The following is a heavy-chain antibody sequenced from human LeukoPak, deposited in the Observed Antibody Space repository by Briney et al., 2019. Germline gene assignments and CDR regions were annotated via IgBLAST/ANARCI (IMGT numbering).Heavy chain of an antibody. D-gene: IGHD4-11*01. CDR2: IRSKAFGGTT. CDR3: SRAPYSNYVNLDY. J-gene: IGHJ4*02. Sequence: GGSLRLSCAASGFTFSSYEMNWVRQAPGKGLEWVGFIRSKAFGGTTEYAASVKGRFTISRDDSIGIAYLQMNSLKSEDTAVYYCSRAPYSNYVNLDYWGQGTLVTVSS. CDR1: GFTFSSYE. V-gene: IGHV3-49*04.